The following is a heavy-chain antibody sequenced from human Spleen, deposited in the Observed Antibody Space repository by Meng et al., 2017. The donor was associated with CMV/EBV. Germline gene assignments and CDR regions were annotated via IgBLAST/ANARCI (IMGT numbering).Heavy chain of an antibody. J-gene: IGHJ4*02. CDR3: AIMQNWGSFAY. V-gene: IGHV1-24*01. CDR2: FDPEDGEI. D-gene: IGHD7-27*01. CDR1: GYTLSELS. Sequence: ASVKVSCKVSGYTLSELSMHWVRQAPGKGLEWMGTFDPEDGEIIYAQKFQGRVTMTEDTSTDTAYMELSSLRSEDTAMYYCAIMQNWGSFAYWGQGTLVTVSS.